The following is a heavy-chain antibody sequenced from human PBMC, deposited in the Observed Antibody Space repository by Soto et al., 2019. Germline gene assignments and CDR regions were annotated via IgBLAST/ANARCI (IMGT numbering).Heavy chain of an antibody. Sequence: ASVKVSCKASGYTFTSYGISWVRQAPGQGLEWMGWISAYNGNTNYAQKLQGRVTMTTDTSTSTAYMELRSLRSDDTAVYYCARVNTYGGLLGYCSGGSCNLFDYWGQGTLVTVS. CDR2: ISAYNGNT. CDR1: GYTFTSYG. J-gene: IGHJ4*02. D-gene: IGHD2-15*01. V-gene: IGHV1-18*01. CDR3: ARVNTYGGLLGYCSGGSCNLFDY.